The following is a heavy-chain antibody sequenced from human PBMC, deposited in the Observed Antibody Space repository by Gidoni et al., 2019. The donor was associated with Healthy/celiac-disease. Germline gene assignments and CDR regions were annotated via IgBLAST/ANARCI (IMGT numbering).Heavy chain of an antibody. CDR3: ARAWFGEDPAYYFDY. D-gene: IGHD3-10*01. CDR2: IYYSGST. Sequence: QVQLQESGPGLVKPSQTLSLTCTVSGGSISSGDYYWSWIRQPPGKGLEWLGYIYYSGSTYYNPSLKSRVTISVDTSKNQFSLKLSSVTAADTAVYYCARAWFGEDPAYYFDYWGQGTLVTVSS. J-gene: IGHJ4*02. CDR1: GGSISSGDYY. V-gene: IGHV4-30-4*01.